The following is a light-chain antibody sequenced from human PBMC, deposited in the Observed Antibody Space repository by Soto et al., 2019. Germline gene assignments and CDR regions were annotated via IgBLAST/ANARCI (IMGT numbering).Light chain of an antibody. CDR2: DAS. CDR1: QSVSSN. J-gene: IGKJ5*01. V-gene: IGKV3-11*01. Sequence: DIVLTQSPATLSLSPGERATLSCRASQSVSSNLAWYQQKPGQAPRLLIYDASNRATDIPARFSGSGSGTDFTLTISTLEPEDFAVYYCQQRSAWPPVTFGQGTRLEI. CDR3: QQRSAWPPVT.